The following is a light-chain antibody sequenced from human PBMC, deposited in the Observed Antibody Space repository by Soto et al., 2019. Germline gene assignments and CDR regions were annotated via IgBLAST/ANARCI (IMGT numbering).Light chain of an antibody. Sequence: DTVMTQSPLSLPVTPGEPASISCKSSQSFLHSNGYNYVDWYLQKPGQSPQLLISLASNGASGVPDRLRGSGSCTDFTLKISIVEAEDVGVYYCMQPLRAPPTFGQGTKVEIK. CDR2: LAS. J-gene: IGKJ1*01. CDR3: MQPLRAPPT. V-gene: IGKV2-28*01. CDR1: QSFLHSNGYNY.